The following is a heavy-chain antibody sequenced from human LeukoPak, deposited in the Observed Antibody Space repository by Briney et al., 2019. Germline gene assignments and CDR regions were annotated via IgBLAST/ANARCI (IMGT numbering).Heavy chain of an antibody. Sequence: PSETLSLTCTVSGGSISGYYWSWIRQPPGKGLEWIGYINYSGSTNYNPSLKSRVTIPLDTSKSQFSLKLTSVTAADTAVFYCARYFDWPWAFDIWGLGTMVTVSS. D-gene: IGHD3-9*01. V-gene: IGHV4-59*01. CDR1: GGSISGYY. J-gene: IGHJ3*02. CDR3: ARYFDWPWAFDI. CDR2: INYSGST.